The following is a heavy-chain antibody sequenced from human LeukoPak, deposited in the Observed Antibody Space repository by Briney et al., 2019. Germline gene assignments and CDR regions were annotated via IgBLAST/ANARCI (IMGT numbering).Heavy chain of an antibody. CDR3: AREGCSSTSCYSSSYYYMDV. V-gene: IGHV6-1*01. J-gene: IGHJ6*03. CDR2: TYHRSKWYN. Sequence: SQTLSLTCAISGDSVSSNSAAWNWIRQSPSRGLEWLGRTYHRSKWYNDYAVSVKSRITINPDTSKNQFSLQLNSVTPGDTAVYYCAREGCSSTSCYSSSYYYMDVWGKGTTVTISS. D-gene: IGHD2-2*01. CDR1: GDSVSSNSAA.